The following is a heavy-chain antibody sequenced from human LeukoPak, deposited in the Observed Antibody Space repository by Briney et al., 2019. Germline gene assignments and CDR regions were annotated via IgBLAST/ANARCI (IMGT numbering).Heavy chain of an antibody. Sequence: VASVTVSCKASGGTFSSYAISWVRQAPGQGLEWMGGIIPIFGTANYAQKFQGRVTITADESTSTAYMELSSLRSEDTAVYYCARTPPDYGIDYWGQGTLVTVSS. CDR3: ARTPPDYGIDY. J-gene: IGHJ4*02. V-gene: IGHV1-69*13. CDR2: IIPIFGTA. D-gene: IGHD4-17*01. CDR1: GGTFSSYA.